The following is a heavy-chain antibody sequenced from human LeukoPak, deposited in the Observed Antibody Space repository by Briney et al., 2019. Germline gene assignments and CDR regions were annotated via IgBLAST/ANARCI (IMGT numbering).Heavy chain of an antibody. J-gene: IGHJ6*03. Sequence: PSETLSLTCTVSGGSISSSSYYWGWIRQPPGKGLEWIGSIYYSGSTYYNPSLKSRVTISVDTSKNQFSLKLSSVTAADTAVYYCARIETGITTRFMDVWGKGTTVTVSS. D-gene: IGHD3-3*01. CDR2: IYYSGST. CDR1: GGSISSSSYY. CDR3: ARIETGITTRFMDV. V-gene: IGHV4-39*07.